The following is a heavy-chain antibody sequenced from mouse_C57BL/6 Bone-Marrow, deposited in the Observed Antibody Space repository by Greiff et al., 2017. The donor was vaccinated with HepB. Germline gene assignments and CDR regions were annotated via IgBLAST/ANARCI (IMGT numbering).Heavy chain of an antibody. Sequence: VQLKESGPELVKPGASVKISCKASGYSFTGYYMNWVKQSPEKSLEWIGEINPSTGGTTYNQKFKAKATLTVDKSSSTAYMQLKSLTSEDSAVYYWGRGGSSYSYWYFDVWGTGTTVTVSS. CDR2: INPSTGGT. D-gene: IGHD1-1*01. V-gene: IGHV1-42*01. CDR3: GRGGSSYSYWYFDV. CDR1: GYSFTGYY. J-gene: IGHJ1*03.